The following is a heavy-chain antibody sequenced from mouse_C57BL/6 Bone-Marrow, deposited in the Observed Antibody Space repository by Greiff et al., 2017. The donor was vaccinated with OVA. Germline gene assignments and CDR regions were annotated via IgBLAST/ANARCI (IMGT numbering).Heavy chain of an antibody. V-gene: IGHV5-9-1*02. CDR1: GFTFSSYA. CDR2: ISSGGDYI. CDR3: TCDPGDNCCFDF. J-gene: IGHJ2*01. Sequence: EVKLVESGEGLVKPGGSLKLSCAASGFTFSSYAMSWVRQTPEQRLEWVAYISSGGDYIYYADTVKGRFTISRDNARNTLYLQLSSLKSEDTAMYYCTCDPGDNCCFDFWGKGTTLTVSS. D-gene: IGHD1-3*01.